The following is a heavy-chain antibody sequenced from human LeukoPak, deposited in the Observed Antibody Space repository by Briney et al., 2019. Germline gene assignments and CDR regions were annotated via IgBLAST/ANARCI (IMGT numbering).Heavy chain of an antibody. CDR3: ARGPMPHYYDSSGYHYRGVGYFDY. Sequence: SETLSLTCAVSGYSISSGYYWGWIRQPPGKGLEWIGSIYHSGSTYYNPSLKSRVTISVDTSKNQFPLKLSSVTAADTAVYYCARGPMPHYYDSSGYHYRGVGYFDYWGQGTLVTVSS. D-gene: IGHD3-22*01. V-gene: IGHV4-38-2*01. CDR2: IYHSGST. J-gene: IGHJ4*02. CDR1: GYSISSGYY.